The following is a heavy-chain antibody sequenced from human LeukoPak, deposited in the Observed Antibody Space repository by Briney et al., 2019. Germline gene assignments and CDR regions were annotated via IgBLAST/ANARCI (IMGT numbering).Heavy chain of an antibody. V-gene: IGHV3-48*04. Sequence: GGSLRLSCAASGFTFSGYSMNWDRQAPGKGLEWISYISTSSSVIYYADSVKGRFTISRDNAKNSLFLQMNSLRAEDTAVYYCARPRNYYGHDYWGQGTLVTVSS. CDR2: ISTSSSVI. CDR3: ARPRNYYGHDY. CDR1: GFTFSGYS. J-gene: IGHJ4*02. D-gene: IGHD3-10*01.